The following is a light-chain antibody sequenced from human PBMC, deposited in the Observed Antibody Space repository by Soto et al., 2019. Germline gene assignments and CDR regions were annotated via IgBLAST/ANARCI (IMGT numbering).Light chain of an antibody. CDR1: QSINTW. Sequence: DLPMAPSPSTPSASLGDRVTITCPASQSINTWLAWYQQRPGKAPNLLMYGAYSLASAVQSRFSGSGSGTDFTLTIRSLQPDDFATYYCKHYNSSSSSFGQGTKVDI. CDR2: GAY. J-gene: IGKJ1*01. CDR3: KHYNSSSSS. V-gene: IGKV1-5*01.